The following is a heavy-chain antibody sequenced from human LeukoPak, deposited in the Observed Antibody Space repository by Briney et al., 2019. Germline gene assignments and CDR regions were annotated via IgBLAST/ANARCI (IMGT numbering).Heavy chain of an antibody. CDR2: ISSTSTSI. V-gene: IGHV3-21*01. Sequence: GGSLRLSCAASAFTFSTYNMNWVRQAPGKGLEWVSSISSTSTSIYYADSVKGRFTISRDNGKNSLYLQMDSLRAEDTAVYYCARLITGTHYFDSWGQGTLVTASS. CDR1: AFTFSTYN. D-gene: IGHD1-20*01. CDR3: ARLITGTHYFDS. J-gene: IGHJ4*02.